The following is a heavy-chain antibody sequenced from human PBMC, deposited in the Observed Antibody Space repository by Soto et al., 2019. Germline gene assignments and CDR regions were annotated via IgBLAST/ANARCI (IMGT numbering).Heavy chain of an antibody. J-gene: IGHJ3*02. CDR3: AKDILRLASDAFDI. CDR1: GFTFSSYS. CDR2: ISRNGGSI. V-gene: IGHV3-9*01. Sequence: GGSLRLSCAASGFTFSSYSMSWVRQAPGKGLEWVASISRNGGSIGYADSVKGRFTISRDNAKNSLYLQMNSLRAEDTALYYCAKDILRLASDAFDIWGKGTMVTVSS. D-gene: IGHD3-3*01.